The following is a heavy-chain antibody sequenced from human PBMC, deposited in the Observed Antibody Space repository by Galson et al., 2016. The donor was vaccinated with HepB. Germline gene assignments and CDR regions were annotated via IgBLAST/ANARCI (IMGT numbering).Heavy chain of an antibody. Sequence: SLRLSCAASGFTFSSYAMNWVRQAPGKGLQWVSGISGSGGITYYADSVKGRFTISRDNSKNTFYLQMNSLRAEATAVYYCAKDRGIARYYGMDVWGQGTTVTVAS. CDR1: GFTFSSYA. V-gene: IGHV3-23*01. D-gene: IGHD6-13*01. J-gene: IGHJ6*02. CDR3: AKDRGIARYYGMDV. CDR2: ISGSGGIT.